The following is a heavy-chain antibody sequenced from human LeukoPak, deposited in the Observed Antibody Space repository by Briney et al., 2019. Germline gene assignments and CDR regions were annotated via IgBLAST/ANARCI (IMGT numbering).Heavy chain of an antibody. CDR3: ARSAYCAGDCSSGTIFDY. CDR2: IYYSGST. Sequence: PSETLSLTCTVSGGSISSGNYFWSWIRQHPGKGLEWIGYIYYSGSTYYNPSLKSRVTISVETSKDQFSLNLSSVTAADTAVYYCARSAYCAGDCSSGTIFDYWGQGTLVTVSS. D-gene: IGHD2-21*02. CDR1: GGSISSGNYF. J-gene: IGHJ4*02. V-gene: IGHV4-31*03.